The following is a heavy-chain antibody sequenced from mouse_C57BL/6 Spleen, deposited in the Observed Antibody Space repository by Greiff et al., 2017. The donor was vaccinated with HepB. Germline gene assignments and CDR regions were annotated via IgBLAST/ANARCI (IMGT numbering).Heavy chain of an antibody. CDR2: IRNKANNHAT. D-gene: IGHD3-2*02. CDR3: TQTAQAAWFAY. Sequence: EVQVVESGGGLVQPGGSMKLSCAASGFTFSDAWMDWVRQSPEKGLEWVAEIRNKANNHATYYAESVKGRFTISRDDSKSSVYLQMNSLRAEDTGIYYCTQTAQAAWFAYWGQGTLVTVSA. J-gene: IGHJ3*01. V-gene: IGHV6-6*01. CDR1: GFTFSDAW.